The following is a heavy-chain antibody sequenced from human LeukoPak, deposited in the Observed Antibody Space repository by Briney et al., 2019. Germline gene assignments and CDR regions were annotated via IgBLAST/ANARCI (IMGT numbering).Heavy chain of an antibody. V-gene: IGHV1-2*02. CDR3: ARGQQLVNWFDP. CDR2: INPNSGGT. Sequence: ASVKVSCKASRYTFTGYYMHCVRQAPGQGLEWMGWINPNSGGTNYAQKFQGRVTMTRDTSISTAYMELSRLRSDDTAVYYCARGQQLVNWFDPWGQGTLVTVSS. J-gene: IGHJ5*02. CDR1: RYTFTGYY. D-gene: IGHD6-13*01.